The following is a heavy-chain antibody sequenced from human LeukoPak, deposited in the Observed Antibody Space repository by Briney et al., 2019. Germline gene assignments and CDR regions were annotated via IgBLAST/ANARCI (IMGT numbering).Heavy chain of an antibody. CDR2: IYSSGST. CDR3: ARYYCSGTCYHFDY. J-gene: IGHJ4*02. Sequence: TPSETLSLTCTVSGGSISGYYWSWIRQPPGKGLEWIGYIYSSGSTKYSPSLKSRVTMSVDTSKNQSSLKLTSVTAADTAVYYCARYYCSGTCYHFDYWGQGTLVTVSS. V-gene: IGHV4-59*08. D-gene: IGHD2-2*01. CDR1: GGSISGYY.